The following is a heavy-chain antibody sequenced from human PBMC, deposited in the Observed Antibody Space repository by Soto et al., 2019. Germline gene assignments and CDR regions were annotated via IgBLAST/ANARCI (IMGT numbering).Heavy chain of an antibody. CDR2: INPNSGGT. CDR1: GYTFTGYY. CDR3: ARSLGLYDSSGYYFYFDY. Sequence: GASVKVSCKASGYTFTGYYMHWVRQAPGQGLEWMGWINPNSGGTNYAQKFQGWVTMTRDTSISTAYMELSRLRSDDTAVYYCARSLGLYDSSGYYFYFDYSGQGTLVTVSS. V-gene: IGHV1-2*04. J-gene: IGHJ4*02. D-gene: IGHD3-22*01.